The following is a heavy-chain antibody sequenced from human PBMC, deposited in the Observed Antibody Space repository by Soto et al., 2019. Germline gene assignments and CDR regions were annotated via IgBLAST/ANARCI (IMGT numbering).Heavy chain of an antibody. D-gene: IGHD6-13*01. J-gene: IGHJ4*02. Sequence: EVQLVESGGGLVQPGGSLRLSCAASGFTFRNYGMHWVRHAPGKGLFWVSGIRRDGRRTNYADAEKGRFTICRDNVMSELALQMNSLLAEDTAGYYCARRWSSSWGYWGKGTLVTVSS. V-gene: IGHV3-74*01. CDR2: IRRDGRRT. CDR3: ARRWSSSWGY. CDR1: GFTFRNYG.